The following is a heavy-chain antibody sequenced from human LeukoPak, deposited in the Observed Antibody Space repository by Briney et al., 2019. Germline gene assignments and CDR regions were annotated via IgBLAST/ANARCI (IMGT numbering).Heavy chain of an antibody. V-gene: IGHV1-3*02. J-gene: IGHJ4*02. CDR2: SNAGNGNT. D-gene: IGHD2-21*02. CDR3: VRGVNCGGDCYSLDY. CDR1: GYTFTSYA. Sequence: ASVKVSCKASGYTFTSYAMHWVRQAPGQRLEWMGWSNAGNGNTKYSQEFQGRVTITRDTSASTAYMELSSLRSEDMAVYYCVRGVNCGGDCYSLDYWGQGTLVTVSS.